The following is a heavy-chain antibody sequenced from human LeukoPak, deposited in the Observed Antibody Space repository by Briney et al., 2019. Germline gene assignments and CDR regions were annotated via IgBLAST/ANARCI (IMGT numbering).Heavy chain of an antibody. CDR2: IKQDGSEK. Sequence: GGSLRLSCAASGFTFSGYWMSWVRQAPGKGLEWVANIKQDGSEKYYVDSVKGRFTISRDNAKNSLYLQMNSLRAEDAAVYYCARGVHFDYWGQGTLVTVSS. V-gene: IGHV3-7*01. CDR1: GFTFSGYW. J-gene: IGHJ4*02. CDR3: ARGVHFDY.